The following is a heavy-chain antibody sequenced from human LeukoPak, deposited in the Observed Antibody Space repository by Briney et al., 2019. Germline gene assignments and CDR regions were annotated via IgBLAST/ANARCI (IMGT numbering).Heavy chain of an antibody. CDR3: VKDPYGGFDI. Sequence: GGSLRLSCSASGFTLSDYAMHWVRRAPGKRLEFVSSISYDGGSTYYVDSVKGRFTISRDSSKNTLYLQMSSLRAEDTAVYYCVKDPYGGFDIWGQGTMVTVSS. V-gene: IGHV3-64*03. CDR1: GFTLSDYA. CDR2: ISYDGGST. D-gene: IGHD4-23*01. J-gene: IGHJ3*02.